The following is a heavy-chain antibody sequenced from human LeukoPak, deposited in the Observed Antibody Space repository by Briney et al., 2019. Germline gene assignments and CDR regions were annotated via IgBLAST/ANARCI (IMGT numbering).Heavy chain of an antibody. Sequence: ASVKVSCKVSGYSLSELSIHWVRQAPGKGLEWMGGFDPEDDEPIYAQSLQGRVTMTTDTSTSTAYMELRSLRSDDTAVYYCARDYYEFWSGYDYWGQGTLVTVSS. CDR3: ARDYYEFWSGYDY. V-gene: IGHV1-24*01. CDR2: FDPEDDEP. CDR1: GYSLSELS. D-gene: IGHD3-3*01. J-gene: IGHJ4*02.